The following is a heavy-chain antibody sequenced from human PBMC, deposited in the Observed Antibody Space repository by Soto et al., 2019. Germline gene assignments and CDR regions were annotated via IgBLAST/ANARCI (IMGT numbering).Heavy chain of an antibody. V-gene: IGHV4-39*01. D-gene: IGHD3-16*01. CDR2: VDYDGST. CDR1: GGSIRSASYY. J-gene: IGHJ6*02. CDR3: ARRPYYYGFAV. Sequence: QLQVQESGPGLVKPSETLSLTCTVSGGSIRSASYYWGWIRQPPGKGLEWIVSVDYDGSTYYSPSLKSRVTISVDTSNNQFSLNLRSVTAADTAVYPCARRPYYYGFAVWGQGTTVTVS.